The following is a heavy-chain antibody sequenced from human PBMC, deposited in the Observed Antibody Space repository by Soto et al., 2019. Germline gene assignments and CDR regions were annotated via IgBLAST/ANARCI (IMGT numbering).Heavy chain of an antibody. CDR3: ARDSTPTITIFEAPPGYFDY. V-gene: IGHV1-18*01. CDR2: ISAYNGNT. Sequence: ASVKVSCKASGYTFTSYGISWVRQAPGQGLEWMGWISAYNGNTNYAQKLQGRVTMTTDTSTSTAYMELRSLRSDDTAVYYCARDSTPTITIFEAPPGYFDYWGQGTLVTVSS. J-gene: IGHJ4*02. D-gene: IGHD3-9*01. CDR1: GYTFTSYG.